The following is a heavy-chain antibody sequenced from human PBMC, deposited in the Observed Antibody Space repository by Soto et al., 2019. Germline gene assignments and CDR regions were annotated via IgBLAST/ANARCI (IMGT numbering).Heavy chain of an antibody. CDR1: GFTFSSYA. V-gene: IGHV3-23*01. J-gene: IGHJ4*02. D-gene: IGHD1-26*01. Sequence: LRLSCVASGFTFSSYAMSWVRQAPGKGLEWVSAISGSGGSTYYADSVKGRFTISRDNSKNTLYLQMNSLRAEDTAVYYCARRGSGSYYDYWGQGTLVTVSS. CDR3: ARRGSGSYYDY. CDR2: ISGSGGST.